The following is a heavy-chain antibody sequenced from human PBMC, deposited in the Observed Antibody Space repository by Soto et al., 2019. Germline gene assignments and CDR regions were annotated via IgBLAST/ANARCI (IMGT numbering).Heavy chain of an antibody. J-gene: IGHJ3*02. Sequence: PGGSLRLSCAASGFTFSSYSMNWVRQAPGKGLEWVSYISSSSSTIYYADSVKGRFTISRDNAKNSLYLQMNSLRAEDTAVYYCARDPADIVVVVAATPNDAFDIWGQGTMVTVSS. CDR2: ISSSSSTI. CDR3: ARDPADIVVVVAATPNDAFDI. D-gene: IGHD2-15*01. V-gene: IGHV3-48*01. CDR1: GFTFSSYS.